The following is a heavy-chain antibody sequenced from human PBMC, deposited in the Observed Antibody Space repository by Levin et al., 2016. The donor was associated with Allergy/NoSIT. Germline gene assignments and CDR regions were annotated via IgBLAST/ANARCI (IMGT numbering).Heavy chain of an antibody. J-gene: IGHJ3*02. CDR2: INFSAGTT. CDR3: ATGSAAPDNGVRAFPI. D-gene: IGHD6-13*01. CDR1: GYTFTSYY. V-gene: IGHV1-46*01. Sequence: ASVKVSCKASGYTFTSYYMHWVRQAPGRGLEWMGIINFSAGTTSYAQNFQGRVTMTRDTSTSTVYMELSSLRSEDTAVYYCATGSAAPDNGVRAFPIWGQGTMVTVSS.